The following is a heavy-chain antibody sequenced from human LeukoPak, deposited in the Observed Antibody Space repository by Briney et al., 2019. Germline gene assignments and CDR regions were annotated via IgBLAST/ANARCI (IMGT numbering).Heavy chain of an antibody. V-gene: IGHV4-4*07. CDR2: ICTSGST. CDR1: GGSISSYY. J-gene: IGHJ5*02. CDR3: ARESDSKYCSGGSWSTAPDWFDP. Sequence: PSETLSLTCTVSGGSISSYYWSWIRQPAGKGLEWIGRICTSGSTNYNPSLKSRVTMSVDTSKNQFSLKLSSVTAADTAVYYCARESDSKYCSGGSWSTAPDWFDPWGQGTLVTVSS. D-gene: IGHD2-15*01.